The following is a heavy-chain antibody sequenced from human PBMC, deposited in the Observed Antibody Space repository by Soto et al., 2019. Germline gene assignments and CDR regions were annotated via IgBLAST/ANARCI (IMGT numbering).Heavy chain of an antibody. Sequence: PGESLKISCKGSGYSFTSYWIGWVLQMPGKGLEWMGIIYPGDSDTRYSPSFQGQVTISADKSISTAYLQWSSLKASDTAMYYCARHPYSSIAARPDYYYYGMDIWGQGDTVTV. D-gene: IGHD6-6*01. CDR1: GYSFTSYW. J-gene: IGHJ6*02. V-gene: IGHV5-51*01. CDR2: IYPGDSDT. CDR3: ARHPYSSIAARPDYYYYGMDI.